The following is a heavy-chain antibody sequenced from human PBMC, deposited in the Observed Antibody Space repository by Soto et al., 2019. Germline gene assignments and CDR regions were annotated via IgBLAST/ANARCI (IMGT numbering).Heavy chain of an antibody. Sequence: SETLSLTCTVSGGSISSGGYYWSWIRQPPGKGLEWIGYIYDSGSTNYNPSLKSPVTISVDTFKNQFSLKLSSVTAADTAVYYCARDRWELLPYSWFDPWGQGTLVTVSS. D-gene: IGHD1-26*01. CDR1: GGSISSGGYY. V-gene: IGHV4-61*08. J-gene: IGHJ5*02. CDR2: IYDSGST. CDR3: ARDRWELLPYSWFDP.